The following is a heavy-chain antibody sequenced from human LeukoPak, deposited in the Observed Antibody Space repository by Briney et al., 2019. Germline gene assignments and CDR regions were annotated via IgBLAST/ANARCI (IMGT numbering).Heavy chain of an antibody. V-gene: IGHV3-30*02. CDR1: GFTFSSYG. D-gene: IGHD3-22*01. CDR2: IRYDGSNK. Sequence: GGSLRLSCAASGFTFSSYGMHWVRQAPGKGLEWVAFIRYDGSNKYYADSVKGRFTISRDNSKNTLYLQMNSLRAADTAVYYCAKFRVVTTSRGVGLDYWGQGTLVTVSS. CDR3: AKFRVVTTSRGVGLDY. J-gene: IGHJ4*02.